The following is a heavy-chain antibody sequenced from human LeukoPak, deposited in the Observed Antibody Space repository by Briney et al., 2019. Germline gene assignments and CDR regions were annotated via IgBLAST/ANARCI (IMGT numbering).Heavy chain of an antibody. J-gene: IGHJ4*02. CDR3: ARQAGSGLFILP. V-gene: IGHV4-39*01. CDR2: IYYSGNT. CDR1: GVSISSSNSY. Sequence: SETLSLTCTVSGVSISSSNSYWGWIRQPPGKGLEWIGSIYYSGNTYYNASLKSQVSTSIDTSKNQFSLRLTSVTAADTAVYYCARQAGSGLFILPGGQGTLVTVSS. D-gene: IGHD3/OR15-3a*01.